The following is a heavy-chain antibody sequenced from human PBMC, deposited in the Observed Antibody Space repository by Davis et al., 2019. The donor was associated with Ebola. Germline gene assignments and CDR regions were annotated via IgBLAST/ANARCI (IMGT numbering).Heavy chain of an antibody. D-gene: IGHD3-3*01. V-gene: IGHV4-34*01. J-gene: IGHJ5*02. CDR3: ARERVFWSGILNWFDP. Sequence: MPSETLSLTCAVYGGSFSGYYWSWIRQPPGKGLEWIGEINHSGSTYYNPSLKSRVTISVDTSKNQFSLKLSSVTAADTAVYYCARERVFWSGILNWFDPWGQGTLVTVSS. CDR1: GGSFSGYY. CDR2: INHSGST.